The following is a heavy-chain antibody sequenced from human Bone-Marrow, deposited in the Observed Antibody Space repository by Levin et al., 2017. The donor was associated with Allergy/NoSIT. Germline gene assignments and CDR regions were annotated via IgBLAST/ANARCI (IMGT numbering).Heavy chain of an antibody. CDR2: LDGSSGKT. CDR3: AKAGTTVMLDYSDLDV. V-gene: IGHV3-23*01. Sequence: QAGGSLRLSCRISGFIFADYAMNWVRQAPGRGLEWVSSLDGSSGKTHYADSVKGRFTISREYSKNTLFLQMNSLRVEDTARYYCAKAGTTVMLDYSDLDVWGEGTAVTVSS. CDR1: GFIFADYA. D-gene: IGHD4-17*01. J-gene: IGHJ6*04.